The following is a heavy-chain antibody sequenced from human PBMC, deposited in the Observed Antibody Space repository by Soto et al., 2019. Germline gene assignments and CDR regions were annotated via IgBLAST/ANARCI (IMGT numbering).Heavy chain of an antibody. Sequence: AGGSLRLSCAASGFTVSSNYMSWVRQAPGKGLEWVSVIYSGGSTYYADSVKGRFTISRDNSKNTLYLQMNSLRSDDTAIYYCARDHRGYNYGPFDYWGQGTLVTVSS. CDR1: GFTVSSNY. CDR3: ARDHRGYNYGPFDY. V-gene: IGHV3-53*05. D-gene: IGHD5-18*01. CDR2: IYSGGST. J-gene: IGHJ4*02.